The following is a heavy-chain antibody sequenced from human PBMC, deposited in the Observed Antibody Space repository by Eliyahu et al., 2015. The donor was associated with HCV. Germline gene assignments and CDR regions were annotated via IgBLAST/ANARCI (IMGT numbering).Heavy chain of an antibody. V-gene: IGHV7-4-1*02. CDR3: ARGNLGAPDY. Sequence: QVQLVQSGSELKKPGASVKXXCKASGYTFXXYAIVWXRQAPGQGLELLGWINTNTGNPTYVQGFTGHFVFSLDTSVSTVFLHISNLNLEDTAVYFCARGNLGAPDYWGQGTLITVSS. J-gene: IGHJ4*02. CDR1: GYTFXXYA. D-gene: IGHD4/OR15-4a*01. CDR2: INTNTGNP.